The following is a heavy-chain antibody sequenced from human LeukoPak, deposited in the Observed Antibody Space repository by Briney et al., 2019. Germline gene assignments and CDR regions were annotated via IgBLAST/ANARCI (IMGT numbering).Heavy chain of an antibody. CDR3: AREAYGSGIDY. D-gene: IGHD3-10*01. J-gene: IGHJ4*02. CDR1: GYSISSGYY. CDR2: INHSGST. V-gene: IGHV4-38-2*02. Sequence: SETLSLTCTVSGYSISSGYYWGWIRQPPGKGLEWIGEINHSGSTNYNPSLKSRVTISVDTSKNQFSLKLSSVTAADTAVYYCAREAYGSGIDYWGQGTLVTVSS.